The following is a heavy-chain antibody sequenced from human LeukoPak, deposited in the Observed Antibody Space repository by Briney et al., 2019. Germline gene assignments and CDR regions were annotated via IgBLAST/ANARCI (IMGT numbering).Heavy chain of an antibody. V-gene: IGHV3-23*01. D-gene: IGHD3-22*01. J-gene: IGHJ4*02. Sequence: GGSLRLSCVASGFTFRSYAMTWVRQAPGKGLEWVSSISGSGGTTYYADSVKGRFTISRGNSKNTLFLQMNTLRAEDTAVYYCAKDYGSSGFYYDYWGQGSLVTVSS. CDR3: AKDYGSSGFYYDY. CDR1: GFTFRSYA. CDR2: ISGSGGTT.